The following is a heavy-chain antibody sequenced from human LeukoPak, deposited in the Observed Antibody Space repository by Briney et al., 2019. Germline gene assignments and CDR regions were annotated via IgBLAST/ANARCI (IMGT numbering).Heavy chain of an antibody. J-gene: IGHJ4*02. CDR1: GGSISSYY. V-gene: IGHV4-59*01. Sequence: PSETLSLTCTVSGGSISSYYWSWIRQPPGKGLEWIGYIYYSGSTNYNPSLKSRVTISVDTSKNQFSLKLSSVTAADTAVYYCARGNIVVVPAAILFDYWGQGTLVTVSS. CDR3: ARGNIVVVPAAILFDY. CDR2: IYYSGST. D-gene: IGHD2-2*02.